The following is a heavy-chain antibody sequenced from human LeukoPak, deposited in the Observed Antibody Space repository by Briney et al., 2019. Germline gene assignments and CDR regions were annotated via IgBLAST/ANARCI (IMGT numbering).Heavy chain of an antibody. CDR1: GFTFSSYA. CDR2: ISYDGSNK. V-gene: IGHV3-30-3*01. Sequence: GGSLRLSCAASGFTFSSYAMHWVRQAPGKGLEWVAVISYDGSNKYYADSVKGRFTISRDNSKNTLYLQMNSLRAEDTAVYYCAKDDPQGGYCSSTSCEGAFDIWGQGTMVTVSS. CDR3: AKDDPQGGYCSSTSCEGAFDI. D-gene: IGHD2-2*03. J-gene: IGHJ3*02.